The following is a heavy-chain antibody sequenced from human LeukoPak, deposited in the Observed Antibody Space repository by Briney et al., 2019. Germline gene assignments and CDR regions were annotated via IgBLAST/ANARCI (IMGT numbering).Heavy chain of an antibody. Sequence: PGGSLRLSCAASGFTFSSYEMNWVRLAPGKGLEWVSYISSSASTIYYADSVKGRFTISRDNARNSLSLQMNSLRAEDTAVYYCARSHQSDYWGQGTLVTVSS. D-gene: IGHD2-2*01. J-gene: IGHJ4*02. V-gene: IGHV3-48*03. CDR3: ARSHQSDY. CDR2: ISSSASTI. CDR1: GFTFSSYE.